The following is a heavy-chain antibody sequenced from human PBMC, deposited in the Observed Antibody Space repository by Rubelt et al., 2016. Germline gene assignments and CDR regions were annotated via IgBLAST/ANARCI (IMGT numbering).Heavy chain of an antibody. CDR1: GGSISSSNW. Sequence: QLQLQESGPGLVKPSETLSLTCTVSGGSISSSNWWSWVRQPPGKGLEWIGEIYHSGSTNYNPSLQSRVTISVDKSKNQFSLKLSSVTAADTAVYYCARDLFPTVTTEWGQGTLVTVSS. CDR2: IYHSGST. D-gene: IGHD4-17*01. V-gene: IGHV4-4*02. CDR3: ARDLFPTVTTE. J-gene: IGHJ4*02.